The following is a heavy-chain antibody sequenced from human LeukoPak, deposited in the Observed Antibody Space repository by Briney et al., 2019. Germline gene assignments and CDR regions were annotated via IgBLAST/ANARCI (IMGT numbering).Heavy chain of an antibody. CDR3: ARDNDYNPLVY. CDR1: GYTFTGYH. J-gene: IGHJ4*02. Sequence: ASVKVSCKASGYTFTGYHMHWVRQAPGQGLEWMGRINPNSGDTNYAQKFQGRVTMTRDTSISTAYMELRSLRSDDTAVYYCARDNDYNPLVYWGQGTLVTVSS. V-gene: IGHV1-2*06. CDR2: INPNSGDT. D-gene: IGHD1-14*01.